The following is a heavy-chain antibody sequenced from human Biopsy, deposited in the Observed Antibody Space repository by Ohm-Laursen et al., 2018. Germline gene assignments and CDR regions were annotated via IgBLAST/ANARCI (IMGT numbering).Heavy chain of an antibody. J-gene: IGHJ6*02. CDR3: VKDIRRYFYGMDV. V-gene: IGHV3-21*04. D-gene: IGHD3-10*01. CDR1: GVTLSGYS. Sequence: SLRLSCTASGVTLSGYSMNWVRQAPGKGLEWVSSISASSSYIYYADSVKGRFTISRDNAKNVLWLQMNSLRVDDTAMYYCVKDIRRYFYGMDVWGQGTTVTVS. CDR2: ISASSSYI.